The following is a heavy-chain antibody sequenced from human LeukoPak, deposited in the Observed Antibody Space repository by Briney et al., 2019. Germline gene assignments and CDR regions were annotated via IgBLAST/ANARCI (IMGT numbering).Heavy chain of an antibody. V-gene: IGHV1-24*01. D-gene: IGHD3-10*01. CDR2: FDPEDGET. CDR3: ATGLTSPYGSGSYDAFDI. CDR1: GYTLTELS. Sequence: ASVKVSCKVSGYTLTELSMHWVRQAPGKGLEWMGGFDPEDGETIYAQKFQGRVTMTEDTSTDTAYMELSSLRSEDTAVYYCATGLTSPYGSGSYDAFDIWGQGTMVTVSS. J-gene: IGHJ3*02.